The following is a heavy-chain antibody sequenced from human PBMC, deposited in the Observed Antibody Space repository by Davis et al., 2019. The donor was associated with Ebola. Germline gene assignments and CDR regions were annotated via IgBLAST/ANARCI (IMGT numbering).Heavy chain of an antibody. Sequence: PGGSLRLSCAASGFTFSNYWMHWVRQAPGKELVWVSRIYTDGSSTNYADSVKGRFTISRDNSKNTLYLQMNSLRAADTAIYYCARGSSTRGDFWGPGTLVTVSS. J-gene: IGHJ4*02. CDR1: GFTFSNYW. CDR3: ARGSSTRGDF. V-gene: IGHV3-74*01. D-gene: IGHD2-2*01. CDR2: IYTDGSST.